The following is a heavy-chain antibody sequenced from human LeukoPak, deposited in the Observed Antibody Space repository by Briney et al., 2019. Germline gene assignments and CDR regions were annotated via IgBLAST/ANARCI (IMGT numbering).Heavy chain of an antibody. CDR2: INPDGSYT. D-gene: IGHD3-3*02. Sequence: GGSLRLSCAASGFTFSSYWMHWVRQPPGKGLVWVSRINPDGSYTSSADSVKGRFTISRDNARDTLYLQMNSLRAEDTALYYCARGIASRLIDSWGQGTLVTVSS. CDR3: ARGIASRLIDS. J-gene: IGHJ4*02. CDR1: GFTFSSYW. V-gene: IGHV3-74*01.